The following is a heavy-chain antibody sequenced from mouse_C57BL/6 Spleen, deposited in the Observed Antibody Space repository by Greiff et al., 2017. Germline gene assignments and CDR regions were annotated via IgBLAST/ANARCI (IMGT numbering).Heavy chain of an antibody. D-gene: IGHD1-1*01. CDR1: GYTFTSYW. CDR2: IDPSDSYT. Sequence: VQLQQPGAELVMPGASVKLSCKASGYTFTSYWMHWVKQRPGQGLEWIGEIDPSDSYTNYNQKFKGKSTLTVDKSSSTAYMQRSSLTSEDSAVYYCARWDTTVVARYFDVWGTGTTVTVSS. V-gene: IGHV1-69*01. CDR3: ARWDTTVVARYFDV. J-gene: IGHJ1*03.